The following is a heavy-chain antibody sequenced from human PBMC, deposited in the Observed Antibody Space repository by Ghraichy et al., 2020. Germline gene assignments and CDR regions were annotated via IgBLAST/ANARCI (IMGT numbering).Heavy chain of an antibody. J-gene: IGHJ6*03. CDR1: GFTFSSYW. CDR3: ARAFSVPYYYYYMDV. V-gene: IGHV3-74*01. CDR2: INSDGSST. Sequence: GESLNISCAASGFTFSSYWMHWVRQAPGKGLVWVSRINSDGSSTSYADSVKGRFTISRDNAKNTLYLQMNSLRAEDTAVYYCARAFSVPYYYYYMDVWGKGTTVTVSS. D-gene: IGHD3-3*01.